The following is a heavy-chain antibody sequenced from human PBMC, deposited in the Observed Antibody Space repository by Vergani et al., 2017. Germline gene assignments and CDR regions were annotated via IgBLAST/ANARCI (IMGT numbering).Heavy chain of an antibody. V-gene: IGHV3-15*01. CDR3: AKDLSYSTAWPRFDS. D-gene: IGHD4-11*01. Sequence: EVQLVESGGGLVKPGGSLRLSCAASGFTFSNAWMSWVRQAPGKGLEWVGRIKSKTDGGTTDYAAPVKGRFTISRDSSKTVYLQMNSLRVEDTAMYFCAKDLSYSTAWPRFDSRGQGTLVTVSS. J-gene: IGHJ4*02. CDR1: GFTFSNAW. CDR2: IKSKTDGGTT.